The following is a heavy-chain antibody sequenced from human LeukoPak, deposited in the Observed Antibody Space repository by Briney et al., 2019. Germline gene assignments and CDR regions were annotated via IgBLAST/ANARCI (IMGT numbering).Heavy chain of an antibody. CDR1: GGSISSGGYY. Sequence: SETLSLTCTVSGGSISSGGYYWSWIRQHPGKGLEWIGYIYYSGSTYYNPSLKSRVTISVDTSKNQFSLKLSSVTAADTAVYYCARVRFFEWLLIDYWGQGTLVTVSS. CDR3: ARVRFFEWLLIDY. J-gene: IGHJ4*02. CDR2: IYYSGST. D-gene: IGHD3-3*01. V-gene: IGHV4-31*03.